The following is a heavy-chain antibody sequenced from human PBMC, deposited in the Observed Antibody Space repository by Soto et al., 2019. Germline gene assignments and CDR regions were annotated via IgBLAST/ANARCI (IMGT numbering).Heavy chain of an antibody. J-gene: IGHJ4*02. D-gene: IGHD1-1*01. CDR3: ARGRYGDY. Sequence: QVHLVQSGAEVKKPGASVKVSCKGSGYAFTTYGITWVRQAPGQGLEWMGWISAHNGNTNYAQKLQGIVTVTRDTPTTTAYMELRSLRSDDTAVYYCARGRYGDYWGQGALVTVSS. V-gene: IGHV1-18*01. CDR1: GYAFTTYG. CDR2: ISAHNGNT.